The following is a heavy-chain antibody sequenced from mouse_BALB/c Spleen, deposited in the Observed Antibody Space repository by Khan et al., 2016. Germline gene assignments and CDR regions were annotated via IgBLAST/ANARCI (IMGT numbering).Heavy chain of an antibody. Sequence: EVQLQESGGGLVQPGGSLKLSCAASGFDFSRYWMSWVRQAPGKGLEWIGEINPDSSTINYTPSLKDKFIISRDNAKNTLYLQMSKVRSEDNALYYRARLHYYGRFAYWGQGTLVTVAA. CDR3: ARLHYYGRFAY. V-gene: IGHV4-1*02. D-gene: IGHD1-2*01. CDR2: INPDSSTI. J-gene: IGHJ3*01. CDR1: GFDFSRYW.